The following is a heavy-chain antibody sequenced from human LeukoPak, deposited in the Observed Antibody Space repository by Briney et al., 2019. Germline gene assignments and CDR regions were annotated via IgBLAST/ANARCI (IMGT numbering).Heavy chain of an antibody. CDR3: MSDLDS. J-gene: IGHJ4*02. V-gene: IGHV3-15*01. CDR1: GFTFSNAW. CDR2: IKTKGEGGTV. Sequence: PGGSLRLSCATSGFTFSNAWMTWVRQAQGKGLEWVGRIKTKGEGGTVDYAAPVKGRFTISRDDSKNTLYLQMNSLKTEDTAIYYCMSDLDSWGQGTLVTVSS.